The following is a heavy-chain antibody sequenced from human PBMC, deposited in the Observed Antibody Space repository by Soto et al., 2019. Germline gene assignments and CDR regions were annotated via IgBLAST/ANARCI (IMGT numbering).Heavy chain of an antibody. CDR2: ISSSSRDI. CDR1: GFIFSTYT. CDR3: ARGSWGGDGIDV. J-gene: IGHJ6*02. Sequence: GGSLRLSCAASGFIFSTYTINWARQAPGKGLEWVASISSSSRDIFYADSVKARFTISRDNANSSVDLQMNSLRVGDTAIYYCARGSWGGDGIDVWGQGTTVTVSS. D-gene: IGHD3-16*01. V-gene: IGHV3-21*01.